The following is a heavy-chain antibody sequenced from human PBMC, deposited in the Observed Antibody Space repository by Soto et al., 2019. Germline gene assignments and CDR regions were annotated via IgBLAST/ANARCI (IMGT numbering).Heavy chain of an antibody. J-gene: IGHJ6*02. CDR3: ARHGTFAAAGTNYYYGMDV. D-gene: IGHD6-13*01. CDR2: IYPGDSDT. Sequence: GESLKISCKGSGYSFTIYWIGWVRQMPGKGLEWMGIIYPGDSDTRYSPSFQGQVTISADKSISTAYLQWSSLKASDTAMYYCARHGTFAAAGTNYYYGMDVWGQGTTVTVSS. CDR1: GYSFTIYW. V-gene: IGHV5-51*01.